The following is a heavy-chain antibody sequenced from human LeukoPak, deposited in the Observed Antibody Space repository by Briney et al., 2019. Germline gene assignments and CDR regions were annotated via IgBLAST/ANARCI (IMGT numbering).Heavy chain of an antibody. CDR3: AKYPTAGFYDSSGEAFDY. Sequence: GGSLRLSCAASGFTFDDYAMHWVRQTPGKGLEWVSGISWNSGSIAYADSVKGRFTISRDNAKNSLYLQMNTLRAEDTALYYCAKYPTAGFYDSSGEAFDYWGQGTLVTVSS. V-gene: IGHV3-9*01. D-gene: IGHD3-22*01. CDR1: GFTFDDYA. CDR2: ISWNSGSI. J-gene: IGHJ4*02.